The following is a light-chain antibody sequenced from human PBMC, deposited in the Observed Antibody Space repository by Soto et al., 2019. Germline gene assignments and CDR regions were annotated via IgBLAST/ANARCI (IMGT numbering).Light chain of an antibody. CDR1: SSDVGAYNY. J-gene: IGLJ1*01. CDR3: SSFTSRHTYV. Sequence: QSVLAQPASVSGSPGQSITISCTGTSSDVGAYNYVSWYQQNPGKAPKLLIYDVRYRPSGVSNRFSCSKSGNTAYLIISGLQAEDEADYYCSSFTSRHTYVFGSGTKVAV. V-gene: IGLV2-14*01. CDR2: DVR.